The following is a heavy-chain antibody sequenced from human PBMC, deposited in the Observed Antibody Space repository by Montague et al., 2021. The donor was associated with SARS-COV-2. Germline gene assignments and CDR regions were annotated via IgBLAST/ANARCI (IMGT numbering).Heavy chain of an antibody. Sequence: SLRLSCAASGFTFSSYGMHWVRQAPGKGLEWVAVIWYDGSNKYYADSXKGRFTISRDNSKNTLYLQMNSLRAEDTAVYYCAKEDILTGYYGRDITYYYYGMDVWGQGTTVTVSS. V-gene: IGHV3-33*06. D-gene: IGHD3-9*01. J-gene: IGHJ6*02. CDR1: GFTFSSYG. CDR3: AKEDILTGYYGRDITYYYYGMDV. CDR2: IWYDGSNK.